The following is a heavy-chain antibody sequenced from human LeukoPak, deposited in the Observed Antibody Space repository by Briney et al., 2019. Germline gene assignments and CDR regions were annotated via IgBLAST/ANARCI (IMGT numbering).Heavy chain of an antibody. D-gene: IGHD3-22*01. J-gene: IGHJ4*02. V-gene: IGHV4-39*01. CDR2: IYYSGST. CDR3: AGQGDSSGYAIDY. CDR1: GGSVSDINYF. Sequence: SETLSFTCTVSGGSVSDINYFWGWIRQPPGKGLEWIGSIYYSGSTYYNPSLKSRVTISVDTSKNQFSLKLSSVTAADTAVYYCAGQGDSSGYAIDYWGQGTLVTVSS.